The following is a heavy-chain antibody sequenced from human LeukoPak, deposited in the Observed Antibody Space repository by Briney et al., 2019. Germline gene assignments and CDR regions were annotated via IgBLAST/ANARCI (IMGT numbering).Heavy chain of an antibody. CDR3: ARGHGYYYYYMDV. D-gene: IGHD2-8*01. V-gene: IGHV4-61*02. CDR2: IYTSGST. CDR1: GGSISSGTYY. Sequence: PSETLSLTCTVSGGSISSGTYYWSWIRQPAGKGLEWIGRIYTSGSTNYHPALQSRVTISVDTSKNHFSLTLTSVTAADTAIYYCARGHGYYYYYMDVWGTGTTVTIS. J-gene: IGHJ6*03.